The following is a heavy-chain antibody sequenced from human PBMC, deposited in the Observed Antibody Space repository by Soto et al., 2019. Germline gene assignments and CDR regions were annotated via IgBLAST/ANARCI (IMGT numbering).Heavy chain of an antibody. Sequence: ASVKVSCKASGYTFTSYGISWVRQAPGQGFKWMGWISAYNGHTNYAQKLQGRVTMTTDTSTSTAYMELRSLRSDDTAVYYCARSLSGYITQFDYWGQGTLVTVSS. CDR2: ISAYNGHT. CDR3: ARSLSGYITQFDY. CDR1: GYTFTSYG. J-gene: IGHJ4*02. D-gene: IGHD3-22*01. V-gene: IGHV1-18*01.